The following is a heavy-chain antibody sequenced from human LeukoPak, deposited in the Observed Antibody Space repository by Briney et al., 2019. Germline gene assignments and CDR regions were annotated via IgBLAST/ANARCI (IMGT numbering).Heavy chain of an antibody. CDR2: ISYDGNNK. CDR3: ARDIVVAAATPGFYYYGMDV. CDR1: GFTFSSYA. D-gene: IGHD2-15*01. J-gene: IGHJ6*02. Sequence: RGSLRLSCAASGFTFSSYAMHWVRQAPGQGLEWVAVISYDGNNKYYADSVKGRFTISRDNSKSTLFLQMNSLRAEDTAVYYCARDIVVAAATPGFYYYGMDVWGQGTTVTVSS. V-gene: IGHV3-30-3*01.